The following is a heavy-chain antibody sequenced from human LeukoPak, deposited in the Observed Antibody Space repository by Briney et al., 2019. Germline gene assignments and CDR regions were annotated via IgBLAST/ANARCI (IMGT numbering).Heavy chain of an antibody. Sequence: ASVKASCKASGYIFPTYDINWVRQSTGQGLQWMGWINPNSGNTGYAHTFQGRITITRNTSISTVYMELSSLRSEDTAVYYCARGPPTAQYFQHWGQGTLVTVSS. J-gene: IGHJ1*01. V-gene: IGHV1-8*03. CDR1: GYIFPTYD. CDR3: ARGPPTAQYFQH. D-gene: IGHD1-1*01. CDR2: INPNSGNT.